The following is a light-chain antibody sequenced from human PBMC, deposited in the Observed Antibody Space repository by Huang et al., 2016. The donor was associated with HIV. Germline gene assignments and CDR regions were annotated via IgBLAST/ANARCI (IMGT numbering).Light chain of an antibody. CDR1: QGLLYREKIY. CDR2: ELS. CDR3: MQGKQLPYT. J-gene: IGKJ2*01. Sequence: DIVMTQTPLSLSVTPGQPASISCKSSQGLLYREKIYLYWYLQKPGQSPQLLIYELSNRFSGVPDRFSGSGSPTDSTLKISRVETEDVGVYYCMQGKQLPYTFGQGTRLEIK. V-gene: IGKV2-29*02.